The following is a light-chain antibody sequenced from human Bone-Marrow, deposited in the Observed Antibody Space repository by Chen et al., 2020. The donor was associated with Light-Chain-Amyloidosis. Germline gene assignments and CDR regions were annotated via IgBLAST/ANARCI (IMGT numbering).Light chain of an antibody. J-gene: IGLJ2*01. CDR2: RDT. Sequence: SYELTQPPSVSVSPGQTARITCSGDDLPTKYAYWYQQKPGQPPVLVIHRDTERPSGISVRVSGSSSGTTATLTISGVQAEDEADYHCQSADSSGTYEVIFGGGTKLTVL. V-gene: IGLV3-25*03. CDR1: DLPTKY. CDR3: QSADSSGTYEVI.